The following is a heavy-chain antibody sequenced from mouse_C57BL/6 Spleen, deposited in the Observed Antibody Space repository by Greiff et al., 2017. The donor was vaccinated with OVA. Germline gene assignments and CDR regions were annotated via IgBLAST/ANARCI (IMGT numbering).Heavy chain of an antibody. Sequence: VQLQESGPELVKPGASVKISCKASGYAFSSSWMNWVKQRPGKGLEWIGRIYPGDGDTNYNGKFKGKATLTADKSSSTAYMQLSSLTSEDSAVYCCARLLWSYYAMDYWGQGTSVTVSS. V-gene: IGHV1-82*01. CDR3: ARLLWSYYAMDY. CDR2: IYPGDGDT. CDR1: GYAFSSSW. D-gene: IGHD2-1*01. J-gene: IGHJ4*01.